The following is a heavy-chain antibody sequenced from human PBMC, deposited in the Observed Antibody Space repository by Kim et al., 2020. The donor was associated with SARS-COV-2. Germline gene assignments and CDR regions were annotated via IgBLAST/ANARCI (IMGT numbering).Heavy chain of an antibody. Sequence: GGSLRLSCAASGFIFSDYWMAWVRQAPGKGLEWVANIKQDGSEKKFVDSVKGRFTISRATAKNSVYLQRTSPRDEATAVYYWVREEKYFWWGQGSWVTVS. CDR1: GFIFSDYW. J-gene: IGHJ4*02. D-gene: IGHD3-3*01. CDR2: IKQDGSEK. CDR3: VREEKYFW. V-gene: IGHV3-7*03.